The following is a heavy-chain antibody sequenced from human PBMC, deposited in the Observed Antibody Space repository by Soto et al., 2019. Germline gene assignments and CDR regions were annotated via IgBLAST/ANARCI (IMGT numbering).Heavy chain of an antibody. J-gene: IGHJ6*02. Sequence: PSETLSLTCTVSGGSISSSSYYWGWIRQPPGRGLEWIGSIYYSGSTYYNPSLKSRVTISVDTSKNQFSLKLSSVTAADTAVYYCARGTGAYGSGSYQSYYYYYGMDVWGQGTTVTVSS. CDR1: GGSISSSSYY. CDR2: IYYSGST. CDR3: ARGTGAYGSGSYQSYYYYYGMDV. V-gene: IGHV4-39*07. D-gene: IGHD3-10*01.